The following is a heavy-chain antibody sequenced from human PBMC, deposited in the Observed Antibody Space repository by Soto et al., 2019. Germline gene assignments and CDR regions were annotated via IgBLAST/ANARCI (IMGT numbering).Heavy chain of an antibody. V-gene: IGHV4-59*01. CDR2: IYYSGST. CDR3: ARDDSSSVLDY. CDR1: AASISSYY. D-gene: IGHD6-6*01. Sequence: SETLSLTCTVSAASISSYYWSWIRQPPGKGLEWIGYIYYSGSTNYNPSLKSRVTISVDTSKNQFSLKLSSVTAADTAVYYCARDDSSSVLDYWGQGTLVTVSS. J-gene: IGHJ4*02.